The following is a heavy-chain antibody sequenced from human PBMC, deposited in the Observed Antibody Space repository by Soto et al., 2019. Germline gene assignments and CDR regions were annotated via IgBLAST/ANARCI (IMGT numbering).Heavy chain of an antibody. Sequence: QVQLVESGGGVVQPGRSLRLSCAASGFTFSSYAMHWVRQAPGKGLEWVAVISYDGSNKYYADSVKGRFTISRDNSKNTLYLQMNSLRAEDTAVYYCARDDLHIVVVTAIPKPAYYYGMDVWGQGTTVTVSS. J-gene: IGHJ6*02. CDR1: GFTFSSYA. CDR3: ARDDLHIVVVTAIPKPAYYYGMDV. V-gene: IGHV3-30-3*01. D-gene: IGHD2-21*02. CDR2: ISYDGSNK.